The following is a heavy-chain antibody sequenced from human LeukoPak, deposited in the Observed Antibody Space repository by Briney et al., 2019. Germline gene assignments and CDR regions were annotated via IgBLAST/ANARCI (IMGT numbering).Heavy chain of an antibody. J-gene: IGHJ5*02. CDR1: GFTFSSYS. Sequence: GGSLRLSCAASGFTFSSYSMNWVRQAPGKGLEWVSYISSSSSTIYYADSVKGRFTISRDNAKNSLYLQMNSLRAEDTAVYYCARRIDSSGYNWFDPWGQGTLVTVSS. CDR2: ISSSSSTI. V-gene: IGHV3-48*01. CDR3: ARRIDSSGYNWFDP. D-gene: IGHD3-22*01.